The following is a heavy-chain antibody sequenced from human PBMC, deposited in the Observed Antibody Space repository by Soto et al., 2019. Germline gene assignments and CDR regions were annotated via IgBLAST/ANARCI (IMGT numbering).Heavy chain of an antibody. CDR3: ARVSGYSSGWYLVNFDY. CDR1: GYTFTGYY. CDR2: INPNSGGT. D-gene: IGHD6-19*01. Sequence: ASVKVSCKASGYTFTGYYMHWVRQAPGQGLEWMGWINPNSGGTNDAQKFQGWVTMTRDTSISTAYMELSRLRSDDTAVYYCARVSGYSSGWYLVNFDYWGQGTLVTVSS. J-gene: IGHJ4*02. V-gene: IGHV1-2*04.